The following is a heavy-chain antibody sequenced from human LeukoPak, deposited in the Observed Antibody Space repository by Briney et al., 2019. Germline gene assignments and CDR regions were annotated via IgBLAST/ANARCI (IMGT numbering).Heavy chain of an antibody. CDR3: ARRGSYCSSTSCYNRVHYFDY. Sequence: ASVKVSCKASGYTFTSYDINWVRQATGQGLEWMGWMNPNSGNTGYAQKFQGRVTITRNTSISTAYMELSSLRSEDTAVYYCARRGSYCSSTSCYNRVHYFDYWGQGTLVTVSS. J-gene: IGHJ4*02. CDR1: GYTFTSYD. D-gene: IGHD2-2*02. CDR2: MNPNSGNT. V-gene: IGHV1-8*03.